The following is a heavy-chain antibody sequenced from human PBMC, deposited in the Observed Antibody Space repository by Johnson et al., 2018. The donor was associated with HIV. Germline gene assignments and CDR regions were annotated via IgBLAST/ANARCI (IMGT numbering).Heavy chain of an antibody. J-gene: IGHJ3*02. CDR2: ISYDGSNK. Sequence: QVQLVESGGGVVQPGRSLRLSCAASGFTFSSYAMHWVRQAPAKGLEWVAAISYDGSNKYYADSVKGRFTISRDNAKNSLYLKMNSLRAEDTTLYFCAREPVAGPGRNAFDIWGQGTMVTVSS. CDR1: GFTFSSYA. V-gene: IGHV3-30*04. CDR3: AREPVAGPGRNAFDI. D-gene: IGHD6-19*01.